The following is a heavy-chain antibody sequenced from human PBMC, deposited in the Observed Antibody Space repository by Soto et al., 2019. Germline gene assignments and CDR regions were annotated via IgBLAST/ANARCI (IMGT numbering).Heavy chain of an antibody. D-gene: IGHD2-2*01. CDR1: RFTFSTYE. J-gene: IGHJ4*02. CDR3: VRYCSTTLCNGVATRTFDY. V-gene: IGHV3-48*03. Sequence: GGSLRLSCAASRFTFSTYEMNWVRQAPGKGLEWVSYISTSGSTVYYADSVKGRFTISRDNTRNSLYLQMNSLRDEDTALYYCVRYCSTTLCNGVATRTFDYWGQGTLVTAPQ. CDR2: ISTSGSTV.